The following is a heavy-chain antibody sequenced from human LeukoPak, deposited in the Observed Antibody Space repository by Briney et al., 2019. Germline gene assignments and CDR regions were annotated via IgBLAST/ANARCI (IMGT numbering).Heavy chain of an antibody. CDR3: ARKGRVVAATKYNWFDP. J-gene: IGHJ5*02. CDR2: MNPNSGNT. Sequence: ASVKVSCKASGYTFTSYDINWVRQATGQGLEWMGWMNPNSGNTGYAQKFQGRVTMTRNTSISTAYMERSSLRSEDTAVYYCARKGRVVAATKYNWFDPWGQGTLVTVSS. CDR1: GYTFTSYD. D-gene: IGHD2-15*01. V-gene: IGHV1-8*01.